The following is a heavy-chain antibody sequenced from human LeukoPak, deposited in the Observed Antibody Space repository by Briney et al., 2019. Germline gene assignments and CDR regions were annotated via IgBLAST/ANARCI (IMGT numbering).Heavy chain of an antibody. Sequence: AGGSLRLSCAASGFTFDDYAMHWVRQVPGKGLEWLSVISSDGGGISYAASVKGRFTISRDNSKNSQYLQMNSLRAEDTAVYYCAKALSSSFYYFDLGGRGILVTVSS. CDR1: GFTFDDYA. D-gene: IGHD3-16*02. CDR3: AKALSSSFYYFDL. J-gene: IGHJ2*01. V-gene: IGHV3-43D*03. CDR2: ISSDGGGI.